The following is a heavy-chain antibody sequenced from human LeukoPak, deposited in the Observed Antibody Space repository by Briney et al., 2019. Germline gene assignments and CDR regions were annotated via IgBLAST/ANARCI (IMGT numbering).Heavy chain of an antibody. CDR1: ASITTYY. J-gene: IGHJ5*02. D-gene: IGHD2/OR15-2a*01. CDR3: ARALSNWFDP. CDR2: VHHSGDT. Sequence: SETLSLTCSVSASITTYYWSWIRQPPGKGLGWIGYVHHSGDTNYNPSLKSRVTMFVDTAKSQFFLILNSVTAADTAVYYCARALSNWFDPWGQGTLVTVSS. V-gene: IGHV4-59*01.